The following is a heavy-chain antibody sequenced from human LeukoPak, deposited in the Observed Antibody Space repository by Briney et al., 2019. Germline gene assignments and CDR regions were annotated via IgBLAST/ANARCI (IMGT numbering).Heavy chain of an antibody. CDR3: ATDSSLSPDS. J-gene: IGHJ5*01. CDR1: GFTFSTYN. D-gene: IGHD2-2*01. CDR2: ISPSSTTI. V-gene: IGHV3-48*02. Sequence: QAGGSLRLSCAASGFTFSTYNMSWVRQAPGKGLEWVSYISPSSTTIYYADSVKGRFTISRDNAKNSLYLQMNSLREEDTAVYYCATDSSLSPDSWGQGTLVTVSS.